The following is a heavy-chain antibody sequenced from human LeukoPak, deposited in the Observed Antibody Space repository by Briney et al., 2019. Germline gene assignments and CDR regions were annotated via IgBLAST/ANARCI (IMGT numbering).Heavy chain of an antibody. CDR2: VYYNGGT. J-gene: IGHJ5*02. Sequence: SETLSLTCSVSGDSITNTNYYWAWIRQSPGQGLEWIGSVYYNGGTYYNPSLESRVTISVDTSKHFSLKVNSVTAADTAVYFCARRSFGVLLGWFDPWGQGSLVTVSS. D-gene: IGHD3-3*01. CDR1: GDSITNTNYY. V-gene: IGHV4-39*02. CDR3: ARRSFGVLLGWFDP.